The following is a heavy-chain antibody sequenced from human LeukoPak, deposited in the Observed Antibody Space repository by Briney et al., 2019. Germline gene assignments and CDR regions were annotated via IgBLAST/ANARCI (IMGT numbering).Heavy chain of an antibody. V-gene: IGHV3-21*01. CDR1: GFTFSTYN. D-gene: IGHD3-9*01. CDR2: ISGSSSYI. CDR3: ARLSDFDWFIDY. J-gene: IGHJ4*02. Sequence: GGSLRLSCAASGFTFSTYNMNWVRQAPGKGLEWVSSISGSSSYIYYADSVKGRFSISRDNAKNSLYLQMNSLRAEDTAVYYCARLSDFDWFIDYWGQGTLVTVSS.